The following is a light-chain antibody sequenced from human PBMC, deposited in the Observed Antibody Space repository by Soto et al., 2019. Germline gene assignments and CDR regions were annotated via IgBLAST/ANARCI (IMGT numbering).Light chain of an antibody. CDR2: DVT. CDR1: SSDVGAYDS. J-gene: IGLJ3*02. V-gene: IGLV2-11*01. CDR3: CSYAGSHTFKV. Sequence: QSVLTQPRSVSGSPGQSVTISCAGTSSDVGAYDSVSWYQQHPGKAPKFLIYDVTRRPSGVPDRFSGSKSGNTASLTISGLQAEDEADYYCCSYAGSHTFKVFGGGTKVTVL.